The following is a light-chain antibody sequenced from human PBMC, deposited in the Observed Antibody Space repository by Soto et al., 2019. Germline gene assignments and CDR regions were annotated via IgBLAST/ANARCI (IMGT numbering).Light chain of an antibody. CDR1: SSDIGNYDF. J-gene: IGLJ2*01. V-gene: IGLV2-14*01. CDR2: EVS. Sequence: QSVLTQPASVSGSPGQSITISCTGTSSDIGNYDFVSWYQQVPGTAPKAMIYEVSSRPSGVSNRFSGSKSGNTASLTISGLPAEDEAYYYCSSYTTSTSFILFGGGTKVTVL. CDR3: SSYTTSTSFIL.